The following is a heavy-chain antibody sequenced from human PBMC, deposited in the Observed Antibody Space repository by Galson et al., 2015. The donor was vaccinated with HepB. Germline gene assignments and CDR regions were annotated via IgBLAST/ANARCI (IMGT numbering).Heavy chain of an antibody. D-gene: IGHD6-13*01. V-gene: IGHV3-33*08. CDR1: GFTFSSYG. CDR3: ARGAAWRGASSRIDY. Sequence: SLRLSCAASGFTFSSYGMHWVRQAPGKGLEWVAVIWYDGSNKYYADSVKGRFTISRDNSKNTLYPQMNSLRAEDTAVYYCARGAAWRGASSRIDYWGQGTLVTVSS. J-gene: IGHJ4*02. CDR2: IWYDGSNK.